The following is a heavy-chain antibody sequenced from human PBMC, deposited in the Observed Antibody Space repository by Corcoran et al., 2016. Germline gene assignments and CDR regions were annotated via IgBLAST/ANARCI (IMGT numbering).Heavy chain of an antibody. CDR1: GYSISSGYY. V-gene: IGHV4-38-2*02. CDR2: IYHSGST. J-gene: IGHJ4*02. Sequence: QLQESGPGLVKPSETLSLTCTVSGYSISSGYYWGWIRQPPGKGLEWIGSIYHSGSTYYNPSLKSRVTISVDTSKNQFSLKLSSVTAADTAVYYCVRVKEGGDYVWGSYRNGDYYFDYWGQGTLVTVSS. CDR3: VRVKEGGDYVWGSYRNGDYYFDY. D-gene: IGHD3-16*02.